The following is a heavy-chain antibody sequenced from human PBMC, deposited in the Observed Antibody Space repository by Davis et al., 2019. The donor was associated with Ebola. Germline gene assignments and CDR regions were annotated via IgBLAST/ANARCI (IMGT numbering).Heavy chain of an antibody. Sequence: ASVKVSCKASGYTFTDYNIHWMRQATGQGLEWMGWMNPNSGNTGYAQKFQGRVTMTRNTSISTAYMELSTLRSEDTAVYYCARGRISIFGVIIGRRSWFDPWGQGTLVTVSS. V-gene: IGHV1-8*02. CDR3: ARGRISIFGVIIGRRSWFDP. D-gene: IGHD3-3*02. CDR2: MNPNSGNT. CDR1: GYTFTDYN. J-gene: IGHJ5*02.